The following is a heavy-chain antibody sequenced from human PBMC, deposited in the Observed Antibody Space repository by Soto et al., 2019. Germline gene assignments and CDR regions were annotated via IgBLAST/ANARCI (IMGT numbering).Heavy chain of an antibody. CDR1: GFTFSSYW. J-gene: IGHJ6*03. D-gene: IGHD3-16*01. Sequence: PGGSLRLSCAASGFTFSSYWMSWVRQAPGKGLEWVANIKQDGSEKYYVDSVKGRFTISRDNAKNSLYLKMNSLRAEDTAVYYCAREPPYVFDPYYYYYYYMDVWGKGTTVTFSS. CDR2: IKQDGSEK. CDR3: AREPPYVFDPYYYYYYYMDV. V-gene: IGHV3-7*01.